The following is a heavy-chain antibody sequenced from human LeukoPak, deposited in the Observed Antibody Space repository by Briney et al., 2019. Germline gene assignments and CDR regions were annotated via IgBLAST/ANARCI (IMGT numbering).Heavy chain of an antibody. Sequence: GGSLRLSCVASGFTFSDYYMSWIRQTPGKGLEWVSYISSSADTIYYTDSVKGRFTISRDNAKNSLFQQVNSLRAEDTAVYYCATQDEDCTNGVCYKPSYAYYYYMDVWGKGTTVTVSS. J-gene: IGHJ6*03. D-gene: IGHD2-8*01. CDR2: ISSSADTI. CDR3: ATQDEDCTNGVCYKPSYAYYYYMDV. CDR1: GFTFSDYY. V-gene: IGHV3-11*04.